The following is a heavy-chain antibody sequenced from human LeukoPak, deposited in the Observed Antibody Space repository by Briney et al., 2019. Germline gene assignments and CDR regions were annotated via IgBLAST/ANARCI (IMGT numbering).Heavy chain of an antibody. CDR3: ARDPLDWYYFDY. J-gene: IGHJ4*02. CDR2: ISSSSSYI. CDR1: GFTFSSYS. Sequence: GGSLRLSCAASGFTFSSYSMNWVRQAPGKGLEWVSSISSSSSYIYYADSVKGRFTISRDNAENSLYLQMNSLRAEDTAVYYCARDPLDWYYFDYWGQGTLVTVSS. D-gene: IGHD3-9*01. V-gene: IGHV3-21*01.